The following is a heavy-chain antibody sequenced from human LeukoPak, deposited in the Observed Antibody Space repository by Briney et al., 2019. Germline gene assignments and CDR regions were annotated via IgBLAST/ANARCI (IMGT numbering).Heavy chain of an antibody. J-gene: IGHJ6*02. Sequence: PGRSLRLSCAASGFTFSSYAMHWVRQAPGKGLEWVAVISYDGSNKYYADSVKGRFTISRDNSKNTLYLQMNSLRAEDTAVYHCARNSNYYGMDVWGQGTTVTVSS. CDR3: ARNSNYYGMDV. D-gene: IGHD4-23*01. CDR2: ISYDGSNK. CDR1: GFTFSSYA. V-gene: IGHV3-30-3*01.